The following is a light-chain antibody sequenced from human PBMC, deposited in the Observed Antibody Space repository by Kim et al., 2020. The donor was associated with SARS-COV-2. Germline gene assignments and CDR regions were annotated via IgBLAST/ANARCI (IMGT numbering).Light chain of an antibody. CDR1: QSIYNY. J-gene: IGKJ4*01. CDR2: AAS. CDR3: QQSCSPPLT. V-gene: IGKV1-39*01. Sequence: SASVGDRVIITCRPSQSIYNYLNWYQHKPGKAPKLLIYAASSLQTGVPSRFSGSGSGTDFTLTISSLHPEDFATYYCQQSCSPPLTFGGGTKLEI.